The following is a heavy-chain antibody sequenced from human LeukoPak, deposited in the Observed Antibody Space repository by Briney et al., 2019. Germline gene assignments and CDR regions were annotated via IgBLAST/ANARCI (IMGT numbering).Heavy chain of an antibody. CDR3: ARQGGIWFGDEEGMDV. CDR2: IYYSGST. V-gene: IGHV4-39*07. J-gene: IGHJ6*02. Sequence: SETLSLTCTVSGGSISSSSYYWGWIRQPPGKGLEWIGSIYYSGSTYYNPSLKSRVTISVDTSKNQFSLKLSSVTAADTAVYYCARQGGIWFGDEEGMDVWGQGTTATVSS. D-gene: IGHD3-10*01. CDR1: GGSISSSSYY.